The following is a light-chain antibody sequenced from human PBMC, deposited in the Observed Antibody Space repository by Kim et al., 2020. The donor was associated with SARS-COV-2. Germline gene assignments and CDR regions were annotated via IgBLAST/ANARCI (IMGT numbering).Light chain of an antibody. J-gene: IGKJ4*01. CDR3: QQRDNWPLT. V-gene: IGKV3-11*01. CDR1: QSVGSS. Sequence: LAPGERATLACRASQSVGSSSAWYQQRPGQPPRLLIYDASNRATGIPARFSGSGSGTDFTLTISNLESEDVAVYYCQQRDNWPLTFGGGTKVDIK. CDR2: DAS.